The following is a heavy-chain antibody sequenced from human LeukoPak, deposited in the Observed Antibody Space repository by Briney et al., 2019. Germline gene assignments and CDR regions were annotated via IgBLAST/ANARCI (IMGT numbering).Heavy chain of an antibody. CDR1: GFTVSSNY. CDR3: ARALGGSGWYSYYYGMDV. J-gene: IGHJ6*02. Sequence: GGSLRLSCAASGFTVSSNYMSWVRQAPGKGLEWVSVIYSGGSTYYADSVKGRFTISRDNSKNTLYLQMNSLRAKDTAVYYCARALGGSGWYSYYYGMDVWGQGTTVTVSS. CDR2: IYSGGST. D-gene: IGHD6-19*01. V-gene: IGHV3-53*01.